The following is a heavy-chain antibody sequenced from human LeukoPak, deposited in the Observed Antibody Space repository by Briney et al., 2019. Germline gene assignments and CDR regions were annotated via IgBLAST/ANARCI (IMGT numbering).Heavy chain of an antibody. J-gene: IGHJ5*01. Sequence: PSETLYLTCAVYGGSFSDSSWSWIRQPPGKGLEWIGEINHSGSTNYNPSLKSRVTISVDTSKDQFSLKLNSVTAADTAVYYCARGELLATVVTPGGLNWFDSWGQGTLVTVSS. V-gene: IGHV4-34*01. D-gene: IGHD4-23*01. CDR1: GGSFSDSS. CDR2: INHSGST. CDR3: ARGELLATVVTPGGLNWFDS.